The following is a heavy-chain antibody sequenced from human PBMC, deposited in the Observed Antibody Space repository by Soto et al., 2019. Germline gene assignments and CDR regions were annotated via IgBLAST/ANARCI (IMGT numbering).Heavy chain of an antibody. CDR3: ARARGIGINWFDP. V-gene: IGHV3-48*03. J-gene: IGHJ5*02. CDR2: ISSSGSTI. CDR1: GSTFSSYE. D-gene: IGHD3-10*01. Sequence: EGSLRLSCAASGSTFSSYEMNWVRQAPGKGLEWVSYISSSGSTIYYADSVKGRFTISRDNAKSSLYLQMNSLRAEDTAVYYCARARGIGINWFDPWGQGTLVTVSS.